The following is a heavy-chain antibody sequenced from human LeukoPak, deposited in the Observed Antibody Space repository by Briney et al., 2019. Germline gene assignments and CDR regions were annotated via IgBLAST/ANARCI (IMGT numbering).Heavy chain of an antibody. CDR1: GGSINSYY. Sequence: SETLSLTCTVSGGSINSYYWTWIRQPPGKGLEWIANVYNSGSTNYNPSLKSRVTISVDMFKNQFSLKLTSVTAVDTAVYYCARLRSGMDVWGQGTTVTVSS. V-gene: IGHV4-59*01. CDR2: VYNSGST. CDR3: ARLRSGMDV. J-gene: IGHJ6*02.